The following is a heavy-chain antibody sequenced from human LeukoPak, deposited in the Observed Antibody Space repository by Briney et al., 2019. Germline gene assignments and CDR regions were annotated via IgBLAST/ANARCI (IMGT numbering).Heavy chain of an antibody. V-gene: IGHV3-21*01. CDR3: ARGQASDFDY. Sequence: PGGSLRLSCAASGFTFSSYSMNWVRQAPGKGLEWVSSISSSSSYIYYADSVKGRFTTSRDNAKNSLYLQMNSLRAEDTAVYYCARGQASDFDYWGQGTLVTVSS. CDR1: GFTFSSYS. J-gene: IGHJ4*02. CDR2: ISSSSSYI.